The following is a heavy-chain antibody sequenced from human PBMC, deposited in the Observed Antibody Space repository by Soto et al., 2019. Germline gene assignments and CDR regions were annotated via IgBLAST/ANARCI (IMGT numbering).Heavy chain of an antibody. CDR1: GGSISNYF. CDR2: IDNSGST. CDR3: ARGGQDFWSGPFDY. V-gene: IGHV4-4*07. J-gene: IGHJ4*02. D-gene: IGHD3-3*01. Sequence: SETLSLTCTVSGGSISNYFCNWIRQPAGKGLEWIGRIDNSGSTNYNPSLKSRITMSADTSRNQFSLKLNSVTAADTAVYYCARGGQDFWSGPFDYWGQGALVTVAS.